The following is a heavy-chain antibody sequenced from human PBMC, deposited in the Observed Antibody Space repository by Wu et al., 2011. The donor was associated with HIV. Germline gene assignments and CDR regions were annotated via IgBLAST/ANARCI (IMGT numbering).Heavy chain of an antibody. V-gene: IGHV4-34*01. CDR2: INHSGST. CDR1: GGSFSGYY. D-gene: IGHD3-22*01. J-gene: IGHJ4*02. CDR3: ARYHYDSSGYIFDY. Sequence: QVQLQQWGAGLLKPSETLSLTCAVYGGSFSGYYWSWIRQPPGKGLEWIGEINHSGSTDYNPSLKSRVTISVDTSKNQFSLKLTSMTAADTAVYYCARYHYDSSGYIFDYWGQGTLVTVSS.